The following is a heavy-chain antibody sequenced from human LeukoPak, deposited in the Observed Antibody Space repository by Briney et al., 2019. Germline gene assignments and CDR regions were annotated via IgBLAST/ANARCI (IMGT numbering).Heavy chain of an antibody. D-gene: IGHD1-7*01. CDR3: ARERYNWNYVYGAFDI. J-gene: IGHJ3*02. CDR2: INSDGSST. Sequence: GGSLRLSCAASGFTVSRYWMHWVRQAPGKGLVWVSRINSDGSSTSYADSVKGRFTISRDNAKDTLYLQMNSLRAEDTAVYYCARERYNWNYVYGAFDIWGQGTMVTVSS. V-gene: IGHV3-74*01. CDR1: GFTVSRYW.